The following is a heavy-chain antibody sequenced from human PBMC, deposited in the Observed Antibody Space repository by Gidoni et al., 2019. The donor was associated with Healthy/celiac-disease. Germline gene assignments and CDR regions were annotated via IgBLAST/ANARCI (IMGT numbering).Heavy chain of an antibody. CDR2: IRYDGSNK. Sequence: QVQLVESGGGVVQPGGSLRLSCAASGFTFSSYGIHWVRQAPGKGLEWVAFIRYDGSNKYYADSVKGRFTISRDNSKNTLYLQMNSLRAEDTAVYYCAKDNLIKGTIDNWFDPWGQGTLVTVSS. D-gene: IGHD3-16*01. CDR3: AKDNLIKGTIDNWFDP. V-gene: IGHV3-30*02. CDR1: GFTFSSYG. J-gene: IGHJ5*02.